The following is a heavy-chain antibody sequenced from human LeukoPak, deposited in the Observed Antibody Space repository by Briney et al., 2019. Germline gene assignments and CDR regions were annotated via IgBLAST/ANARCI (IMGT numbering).Heavy chain of an antibody. V-gene: IGHV4-4*07. CDR2: IYTSGST. CDR3: ARGRYCSADICSGGDAFDI. D-gene: IGHD2-15*01. CDR1: GGSISSYY. J-gene: IGHJ3*02. Sequence: SETLSLTCTVSGGSISSYYWSWIRQPAGKGLEWIGRIYTSGSTNYNPSLKSRVTMSVDTSKNQFSLKLSSVTAADTAVYYRARGRYCSADICSGGDAFDIWGQGTMVSVSS.